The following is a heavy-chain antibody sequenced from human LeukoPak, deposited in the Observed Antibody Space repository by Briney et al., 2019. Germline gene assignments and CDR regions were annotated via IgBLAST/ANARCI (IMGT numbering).Heavy chain of an antibody. CDR1: GFTFSSYS. CDR2: ISSSSSYI. J-gene: IGHJ4*02. CDR3: AREYYDSSGISGPFDY. V-gene: IGHV3-21*01. Sequence: GGSLRLSCAASGFTFSSYSMNWVRQAPGKGLEWVSSISSSSSYIYYADSVKGRFTISRDNAKNSLYLQMNSLRAEDTAVYYCAREYYDSSGISGPFDYWGQGTLVTVSS. D-gene: IGHD3-22*01.